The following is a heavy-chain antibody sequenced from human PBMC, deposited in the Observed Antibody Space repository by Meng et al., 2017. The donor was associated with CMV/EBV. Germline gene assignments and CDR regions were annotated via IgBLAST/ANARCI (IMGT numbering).Heavy chain of an antibody. CDR2: ISSSSSYI. V-gene: IGHV3-21*01. CDR1: GFTFSSYG. J-gene: IGHJ4*02. Sequence: GGSLRLSCAASGFTFSSYGMHWVRQAPGKGLEWVSSISSSSSYIYYADSVKGRFTISRDNAKNSLYLQMNSLRAEDTAVYYCARDPYGYCSSTSCYTPDYWGQGTLVTVSS. CDR3: ARDPYGYCSSTSCYTPDY. D-gene: IGHD2-2*02.